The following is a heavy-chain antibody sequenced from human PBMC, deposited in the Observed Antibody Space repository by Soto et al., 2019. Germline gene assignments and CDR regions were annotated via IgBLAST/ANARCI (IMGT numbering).Heavy chain of an antibody. D-gene: IGHD4-17*01. CDR2: IRVYNGAT. J-gene: IGHJ2*01. CDR3: AKVYGDVYWYFDL. CDR1: GYTFTSYG. Sequence: QGQLVQSGNEVKMPGASVKVSCKASGYTFTSYGISWVRQAPGQGLEWLGWIRVYNGATNYAEKLQGRVTVTIDPSANTSYMELRNLRSDDTAVYFCAKVYGDVYWYFDLWGRGTLVTVSS. V-gene: IGHV1-18*01.